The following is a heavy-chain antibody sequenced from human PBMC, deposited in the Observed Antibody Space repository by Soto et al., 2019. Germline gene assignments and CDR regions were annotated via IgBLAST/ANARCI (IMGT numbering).Heavy chain of an antibody. CDR2: SSNSGTFT. Sequence: GGSLRLSCAASGFSISDHYMSWIRQAPGKGLEWVSYSSNSGTFTKYADSVKGRFFISRDNAKNSLYLEINSLRGEDTAIYYCARSGDNYNVLDYWGQGTPVTVSS. V-gene: IGHV3-11*03. J-gene: IGHJ4*02. D-gene: IGHD3-10*02. CDR1: GFSISDHY. CDR3: ARSGDNYNVLDY.